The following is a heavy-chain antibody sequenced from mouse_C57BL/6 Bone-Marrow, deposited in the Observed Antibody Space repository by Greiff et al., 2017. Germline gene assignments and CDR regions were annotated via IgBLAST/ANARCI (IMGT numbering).Heavy chain of an antibody. CDR3: TADSNYLDYFDY. V-gene: IGHV14-4*01. J-gene: IGHJ2*01. Sequence: VQLQQSGAELVRPGASVKLSCTASGFNIKDDYMHWVKQRPEQGLEWIGWIDPENGDTEYASKFQGKATITADTSSNTAYLQLSSLTSEDTAVYYCTADSNYLDYFDYWGQGTTLTVSS. CDR2: IDPENGDT. CDR1: GFNIKDDY. D-gene: IGHD2-5*01.